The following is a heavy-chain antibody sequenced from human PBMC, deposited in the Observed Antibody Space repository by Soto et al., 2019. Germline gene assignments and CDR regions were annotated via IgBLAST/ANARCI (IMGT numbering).Heavy chain of an antibody. J-gene: IGHJ5*02. V-gene: IGHV1-2*02. Sequence: QVQLVQSGTEVKKPGASVTVSCKSSGYTFTDFYLHWLRQAPGQGLEWVGWINPKTGDTKSSQKFQGRVTMSRDTPVSTAYIDRTSLTSDDTAMYYCATGPNGTTGWYHPWSQGTRVTVSS. CDR2: INPKTGDT. CDR3: ATGPNGTTGWYHP. CDR1: GYTFTDFY. D-gene: IGHD1-1*01.